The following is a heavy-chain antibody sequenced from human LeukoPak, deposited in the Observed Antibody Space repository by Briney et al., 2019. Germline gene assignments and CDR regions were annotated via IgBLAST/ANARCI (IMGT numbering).Heavy chain of an antibody. Sequence: PPGGSLRLSCAASGFTFSSYAMHWVRQAPGKGPEWVAIIWYDGSDKYYADSVKGRFIISRDNSKNTLYLQMNSLRADDTAVYYCARDNRAVTFDSWGQGTLVTVSS. CDR3: ARDNRAVTFDS. J-gene: IGHJ4*02. D-gene: IGHD4-17*01. V-gene: IGHV3-33*01. CDR2: IWYDGSDK. CDR1: GFTFSSYA.